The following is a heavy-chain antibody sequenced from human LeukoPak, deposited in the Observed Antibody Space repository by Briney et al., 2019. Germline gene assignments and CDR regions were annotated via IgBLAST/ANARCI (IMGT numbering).Heavy chain of an antibody. CDR1: GGSISSSSYY. CDR2: IYHSGST. J-gene: IGHJ6*02. Sequence: SETLSLTCTVSGGSISSSSYYWGWIRQPPGKGLEWIGSIYHSGSTYYNPSLKSRVTISVDTSKNQFSLKLSSVTAADTAVYYCARVYGDYVYYGMDVWGQGTTVTVSS. V-gene: IGHV4-39*07. CDR3: ARVYGDYVYYGMDV. D-gene: IGHD4-17*01.